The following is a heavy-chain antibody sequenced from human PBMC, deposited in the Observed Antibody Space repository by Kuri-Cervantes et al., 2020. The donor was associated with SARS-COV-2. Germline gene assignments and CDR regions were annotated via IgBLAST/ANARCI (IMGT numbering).Heavy chain of an antibody. CDR2: ITHRGDT. J-gene: IGHJ6*03. D-gene: IGHD5-24*01. V-gene: IGHV4-34*01. CDR3: ARGPGYNGYYYMDV. Sequence: GSLRLSCAVYGGSFNTYYWAWIRQPPGKGLERIGEITHRGDTIYNMSLKSRVTISVDTSKKQFSLDLRSVTAADTAIYYCARGPGYNGYYYMDVWGNGTTVTGSS. CDR1: GGSFNTYY.